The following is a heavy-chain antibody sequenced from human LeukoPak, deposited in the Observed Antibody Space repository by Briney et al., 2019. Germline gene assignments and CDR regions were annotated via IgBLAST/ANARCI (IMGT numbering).Heavy chain of an antibody. J-gene: IGHJ5*01. Sequence: SETLSLTRSVYGGSFRGYYWSWIRQSPEKGLEWIGQIYHTGSTNYNPSLASRVTISLDISKSQFSLKLTSVTAADTAVYYCARESGRFRFDSWGQGTLVTVSS. V-gene: IGHV4-34*01. D-gene: IGHD3-3*01. CDR1: GGSFRGYY. CDR2: IYHTGST. CDR3: ARESGRFRFDS.